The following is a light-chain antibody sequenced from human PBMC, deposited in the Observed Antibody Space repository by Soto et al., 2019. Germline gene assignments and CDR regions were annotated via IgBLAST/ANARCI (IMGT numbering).Light chain of an antibody. V-gene: IGKV3-15*01. CDR1: QSLSSN. Sequence: DIVMTQSPATLSVSPGERATLSCRASQSLSSNLAWYQQKPGQAPGLLIYAASTRATGIPARFSGSGSGTEFTLTISSLRSEDFAVYYCQQYHIWPPWTFGQGTKVDIK. CDR2: AAS. CDR3: QQYHIWPPWT. J-gene: IGKJ1*01.